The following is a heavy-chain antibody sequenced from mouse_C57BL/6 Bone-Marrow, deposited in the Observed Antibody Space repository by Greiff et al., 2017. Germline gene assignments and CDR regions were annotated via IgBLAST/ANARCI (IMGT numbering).Heavy chain of an antibody. Sequence: EVQVVESGGDLVKPGGSLKLSCAASGFTFSSYGMSWVRQTPDKRLEWVATISSGGSYTYYPDSVKGRFTISRDNAKNTLYLQMSSLKSEDTAMYYCARRWLLFFDYWGQGTTLTVSS. D-gene: IGHD2-3*01. CDR1: GFTFSSYG. CDR2: ISSGGSYT. CDR3: ARRWLLFFDY. V-gene: IGHV5-6*01. J-gene: IGHJ2*01.